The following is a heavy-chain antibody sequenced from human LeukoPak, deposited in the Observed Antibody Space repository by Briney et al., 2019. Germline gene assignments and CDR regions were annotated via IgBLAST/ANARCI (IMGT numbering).Heavy chain of an antibody. CDR2: IYTSGST. CDR3: AREFAYGSGSYYDY. D-gene: IGHD3-10*01. CDR1: GGSISSYY. J-gene: IGHJ4*02. V-gene: IGHV4-4*07. Sequence: SETLSLTCTVSGGSISSYYWSWIRQPAGKGLEWIGRIYTSGSTNYNPSLKSRVTMSVDTSKNQFPLKLSSVTAADTAVYYCAREFAYGSGSYYDYWGQGTLVAVSS.